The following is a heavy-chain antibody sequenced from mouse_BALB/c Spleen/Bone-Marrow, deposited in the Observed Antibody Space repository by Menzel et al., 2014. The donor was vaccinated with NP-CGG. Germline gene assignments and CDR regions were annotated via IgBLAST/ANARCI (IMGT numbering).Heavy chain of an antibody. D-gene: IGHD1-1*01. Sequence: EVQLQQSGTVLARPGASVKMSCKASGYSFTSYWMHWVKERPGQGLEWIGAIYPGNSDTSYNQKLKGKAKLTAVTSASSAYMELSSLANEDSAVYYYARGLRRCFDVWGAGTTVTISS. J-gene: IGHJ1*01. CDR1: GYSFTSYW. V-gene: IGHV1-5*01. CDR3: ARGLRRCFDV. CDR2: IYPGNSDT.